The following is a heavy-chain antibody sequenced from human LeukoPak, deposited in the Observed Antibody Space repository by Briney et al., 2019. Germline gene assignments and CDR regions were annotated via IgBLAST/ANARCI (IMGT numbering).Heavy chain of an antibody. Sequence: SETLSLTCTVSGASISSYYWSWLRQSPGKGLEWIGYLSYSGSTYYSPSLKGRVTISADTSKNQFSLRLTSVTAADTAVCYCAKIKQGGASWDYWGQGTLVTASS. D-gene: IGHD2-2*01. CDR2: LSYSGST. J-gene: IGHJ4*02. CDR1: GASISSYY. CDR3: AKIKQGGASWDY. V-gene: IGHV4-59*01.